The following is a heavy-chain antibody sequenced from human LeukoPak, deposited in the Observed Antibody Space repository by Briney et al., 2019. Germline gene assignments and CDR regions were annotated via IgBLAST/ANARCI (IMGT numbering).Heavy chain of an antibody. V-gene: IGHV4-59*12. Sequence: SETLSLTCTVSGGSISTYYWSWIRQPPGKGLEWIGYIYYSGSTNYNPSLKSRVTISVDTSKNQFSLKLSSVTAADTAVYYCARGKVFGVVINTRAWFDPWGQGTLVTVSS. D-gene: IGHD3-3*01. CDR1: GGSISTYY. CDR2: IYYSGST. J-gene: IGHJ5*02. CDR3: ARGKVFGVVINTRAWFDP.